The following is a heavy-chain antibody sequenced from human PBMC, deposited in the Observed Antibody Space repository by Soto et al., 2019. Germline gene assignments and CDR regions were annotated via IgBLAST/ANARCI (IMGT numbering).Heavy chain of an antibody. CDR1: GFTFGDYT. D-gene: IGHD3-10*02. CDR2: IRSKSFGGTT. V-gene: IGHV3-49*04. CDR3: ARDLRGPIYVFDY. J-gene: IGHJ4*02. Sequence: PGGSLRLSCTTSGFTFGDYTMAWVRQAPGKGLEWVGFIRSKSFGGTTEYAASVKGRFSISRDDSKSIAYLQMNSLKIEDTAVYYCARDLRGPIYVFDYWGQGALVTVSS.